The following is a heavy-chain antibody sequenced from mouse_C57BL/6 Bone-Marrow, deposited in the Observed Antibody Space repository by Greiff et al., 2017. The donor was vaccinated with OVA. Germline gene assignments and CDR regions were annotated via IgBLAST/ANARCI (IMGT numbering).Heavy chain of an antibody. Sequence: EVQVVESGGDLVKPGGSLKLSCAASGFTFSSYGMSWVRQTPDKRLEWVATISSGGSYTYYPDSVKGRFTISRDNAKNTLYLQMSSLKSEDTAMYYCARHRYGMGFAYWGQGTLVTVSA. J-gene: IGHJ3*01. CDR2: ISSGGSYT. CDR3: ARHRYGMGFAY. D-gene: IGHD1-1*01. CDR1: GFTFSSYG. V-gene: IGHV5-6*01.